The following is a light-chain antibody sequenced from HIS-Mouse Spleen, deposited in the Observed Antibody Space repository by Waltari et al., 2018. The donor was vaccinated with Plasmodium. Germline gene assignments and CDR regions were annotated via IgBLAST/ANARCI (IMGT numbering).Light chain of an antibody. CDR3: YSTYSSGNHRV. Sequence: SYELTQPPSVSVSPGQTARITCSGDALPKKYAYWYQQKSGQAPMLVIYEDSKRPSGMPEGFSGSSSGTMATLTSSGAQVEDEADYYCYSTYSSGNHRVFGGGTKLTVL. V-gene: IGLV3-10*01. CDR1: ALPKKY. CDR2: EDS. J-gene: IGLJ3*02.